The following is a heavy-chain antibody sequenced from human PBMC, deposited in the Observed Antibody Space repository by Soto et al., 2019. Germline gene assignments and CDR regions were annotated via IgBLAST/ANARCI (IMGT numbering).Heavy chain of an antibody. CDR3: ARAHFDWLLSAPRNYYFDY. Sequence: SETLSLTCTVSGGSISSYYWSWIRQPPGKGLEWIGYIYYSGSTNYNPSLKSRVTISVDTSKNQFSLKLSSVTAADTAVYYCARAHFDWLLSAPRNYYFDYWGQGTLVTVSS. J-gene: IGHJ4*02. CDR2: IYYSGST. D-gene: IGHD3-9*01. CDR1: GGSISSYY. V-gene: IGHV4-59*01.